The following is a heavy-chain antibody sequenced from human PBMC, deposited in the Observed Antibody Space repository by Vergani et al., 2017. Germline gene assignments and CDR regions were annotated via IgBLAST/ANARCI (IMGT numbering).Heavy chain of an antibody. D-gene: IGHD5-18*01. V-gene: IGHV3-30*18. CDR1: GFTFSSYG. CDR3: AKGGYSYDYGDYYYYGMDV. Sequence: VQLVESGGGVVQPGRSLRLSCAASGFTFSSYGMHWVRQAPGKGLEWVAVISYDGSNKYYADSVKGRFTISRDNSKNTLYLQMNSLRAEDTAVYYCAKGGYSYDYGDYYYYGMDVWGQGTTVTVSS. J-gene: IGHJ6*02. CDR2: ISYDGSNK.